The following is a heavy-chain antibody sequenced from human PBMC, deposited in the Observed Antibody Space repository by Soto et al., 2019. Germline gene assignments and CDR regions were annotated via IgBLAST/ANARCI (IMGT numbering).Heavy chain of an antibody. CDR3: AKVQPYCSSTSCYLFDY. V-gene: IGHV3-23*01. J-gene: IGHJ4*02. D-gene: IGHD2-2*01. CDR1: GFTFSSYA. Sequence: GGSLRLSCAASGFTFSSYAMSWVRQAPGKGLEWVSAISGSGGSTYYADSVKGRFTISRDNSKNTLYLQMNSLRAEDTAVYYCAKVQPYCSSTSCYLFDYWGQGTLVTVSS. CDR2: ISGSGGST.